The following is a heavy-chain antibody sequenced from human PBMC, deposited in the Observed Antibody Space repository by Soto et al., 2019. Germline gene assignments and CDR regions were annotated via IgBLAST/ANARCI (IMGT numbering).Heavy chain of an antibody. CDR1: GFTFSSYG. CDR3: AIDLVAAKAAFDNDGNWFDP. Sequence: PGGSLRLSCAASGFTFSSYGMHWVRQAPGKGLEWVAVISYDGSNKYYADSVKGRFTISRDNSKNTLYLQMNSLRAEDTAVYYCAIDLVAAKAAFDNDGNWFDPWGQGTLVTVSS. V-gene: IGHV3-30*03. CDR2: ISYDGSNK. J-gene: IGHJ5*02. D-gene: IGHD3-9*01.